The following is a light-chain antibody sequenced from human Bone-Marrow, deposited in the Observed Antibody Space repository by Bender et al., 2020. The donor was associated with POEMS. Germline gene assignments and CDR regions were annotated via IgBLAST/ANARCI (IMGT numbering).Light chain of an antibody. CDR1: SRDIGNYNY. Sequence: QSALTQPASVSGSPGQSITVSCTGTSRDIGNYNYVSWYQQHPGKAPKLMIFDVSNRPSGISTRFSGSKSANTATLTISGLQAEDEADYFCSSYTSSNTHVLFGGGTKLTVL. CDR2: DVS. J-gene: IGLJ2*01. CDR3: SSYTSSNTHVL. V-gene: IGLV2-14*03.